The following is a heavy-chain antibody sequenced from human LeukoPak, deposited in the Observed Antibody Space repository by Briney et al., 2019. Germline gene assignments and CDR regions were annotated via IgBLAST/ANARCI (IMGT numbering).Heavy chain of an antibody. V-gene: IGHV3-21*01. Sequence: PGRSLRLSCAASGFTFSSYSMNWARQAPGKGLECVSSISSSSSYIYYADSVKGRFTISRDKAKNSLYLQMNSLRAEDTAVYYCASYSSGWYPSPSDYWGQGTLVTVSS. D-gene: IGHD6-19*01. CDR2: ISSSSSYI. CDR3: ASYSSGWYPSPSDY. J-gene: IGHJ4*02. CDR1: GFTFSSYS.